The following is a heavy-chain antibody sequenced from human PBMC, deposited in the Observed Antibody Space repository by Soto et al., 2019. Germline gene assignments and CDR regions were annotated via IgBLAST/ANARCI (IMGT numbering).Heavy chain of an antibody. V-gene: IGHV4-34*01. CDR3: TTSGRSWPDSFDF. Sequence: SETLSLTCADYGVSFNSYFWNWVHHPPGKGLEWIGEASPYGTSNYNRSLKSRVTISKDTSKNQFSLDVRYLTAADTAVYYCTTSGRSWPDSFDFWGQRARVTVSS. CDR1: GVSFNSYF. J-gene: IGHJ3*01. CDR2: ASPYGTS.